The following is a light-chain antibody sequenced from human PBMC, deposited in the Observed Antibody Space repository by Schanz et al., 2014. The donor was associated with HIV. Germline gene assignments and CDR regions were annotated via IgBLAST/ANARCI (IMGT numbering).Light chain of an antibody. CDR2: AAS. V-gene: IGKV1-12*01. CDR1: QSISSY. Sequence: DIQMTQSPSAMSASVGDRVTITCRASQSISSYLNWYQQKPGKAPKLLIYAASSLQSGVPPRFSGSGSGTDFILTINSLQPEDVATYYCQQANSVPLSFGGGTKVEI. J-gene: IGKJ4*01. CDR3: QQANSVPLS.